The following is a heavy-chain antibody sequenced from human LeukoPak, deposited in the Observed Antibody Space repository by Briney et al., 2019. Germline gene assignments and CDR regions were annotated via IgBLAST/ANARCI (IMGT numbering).Heavy chain of an antibody. Sequence: ASVKVSCKASGYTFTSYGISWVRQAPGQGLEWMGWISAYSGNTNYAQKLQGRVTMTTDTSTSTAYMELRSLRSDDTAVYYCARDSLLAIFGVVNDYWGQGTLVTVSS. D-gene: IGHD3-3*01. J-gene: IGHJ4*02. CDR2: ISAYSGNT. V-gene: IGHV1-18*01. CDR3: ARDSLLAIFGVVNDY. CDR1: GYTFTSYG.